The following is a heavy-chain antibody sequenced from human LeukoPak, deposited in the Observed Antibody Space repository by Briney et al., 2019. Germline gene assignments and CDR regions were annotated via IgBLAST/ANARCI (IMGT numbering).Heavy chain of an antibody. J-gene: IGHJ4*02. CDR1: GYSISSGYY. Sequence: SETLSLTCTVSGYSISSGYYWGWIRQPPGKGLEWIGSIYHSGSTYYNPSLKSRVTISVDTSKNQFSLKLSSVTAADTAVYYCARSGQQLVYVDYWGQGTLVTVSS. CDR2: IYHSGST. D-gene: IGHD6-13*01. V-gene: IGHV4-38-2*02. CDR3: ARSGQQLVYVDY.